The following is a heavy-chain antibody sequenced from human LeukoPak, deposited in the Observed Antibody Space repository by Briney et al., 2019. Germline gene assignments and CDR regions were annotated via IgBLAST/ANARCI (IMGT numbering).Heavy chain of an antibody. CDR3: GRVRPHLMVYVLLYENWFDP. D-gene: IGHD2-8*01. Sequence: KASETLSLTCTVSGGSISSSTYYWGWIRQPPGKGLEWIGSIFYSGSTYYNPSLKSRVTISVDTSKNQFSLKLSSVTAADTAVYYCGRVRPHLMVYVLLYENWFDPGGRGTVATVSS. CDR2: IFYSGST. J-gene: IGHJ5*02. V-gene: IGHV4-39*07. CDR1: GGSISSSTYY.